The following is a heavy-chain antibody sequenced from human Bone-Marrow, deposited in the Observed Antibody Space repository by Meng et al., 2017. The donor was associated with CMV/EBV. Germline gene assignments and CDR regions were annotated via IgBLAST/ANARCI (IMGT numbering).Heavy chain of an antibody. V-gene: IGHV3-49*04. Sequence: GESLKISCKGSGFTFDDYGVSWVRQAPGEGLEWVSFSRTKAHDATPQYAASVRGRFTLSRDDSKSIAYLQMNSLKTEDTAVYYCARGRPPRGYSGGRRVFDYWGQGTLVTVSS. CDR1: GFTFDDYG. J-gene: IGHJ4*02. CDR3: ARGRPPRGYSGGRRVFDY. CDR2: SRTKAHDATP. D-gene: IGHD5-12*01.